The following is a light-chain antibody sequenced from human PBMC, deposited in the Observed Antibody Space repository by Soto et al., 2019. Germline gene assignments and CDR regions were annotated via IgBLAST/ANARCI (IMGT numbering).Light chain of an antibody. CDR3: QQYNNWPPWT. CDR1: QSVSSN. Sequence: EIVMTQSPATLSVSPGERATLSCRASQSVSSNLAWYQQKPGQAPRLLIYGASTRATGIPARFSGSGSGTEFPLTIRSLQSEDCAVYYCQQYNNWPPWTFGQGTKVEIK. V-gene: IGKV3-15*01. J-gene: IGKJ1*01. CDR2: GAS.